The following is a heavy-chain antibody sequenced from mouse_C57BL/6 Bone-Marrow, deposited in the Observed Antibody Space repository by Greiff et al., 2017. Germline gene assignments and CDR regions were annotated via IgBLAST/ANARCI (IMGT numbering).Heavy chain of an antibody. CDR3: ECDYGEEKTYYFDY. Sequence: QVQLQQPGAELVRPGTSVKLSCEASGYTFTSYWMHWVKQRPGQGLEWIGVIDPSDSYTNYNQKFKGKAKLTVDTSSSTAYMQLSSLTSEDSAVYYCECDYGEEKTYYFDYWGQGTTLTVSS. CDR1: GYTFTSYW. CDR2: IDPSDSYT. D-gene: IGHD2-4*01. J-gene: IGHJ2*01. V-gene: IGHV1-59*01.